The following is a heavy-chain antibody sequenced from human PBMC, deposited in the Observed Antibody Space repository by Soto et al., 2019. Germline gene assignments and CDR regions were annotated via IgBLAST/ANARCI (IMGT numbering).Heavy chain of an antibody. CDR1: GFTFTSYW. J-gene: IGHJ6*02. CDR3: ARGIQYRYGMDV. D-gene: IGHD4-4*01. CDR2: INGDGSNT. V-gene: IGHV3-74*01. Sequence: EVQLVESGGTLVQPGGSLRLSCAATGFTFTSYWMHWVRQAPGKGLVWVSRINGDGSNTFYADSVKGRLTISRDNAKNTVYLQMNSLRAEDTAVYYCARGIQYRYGMDVCGQGTTVTVSS.